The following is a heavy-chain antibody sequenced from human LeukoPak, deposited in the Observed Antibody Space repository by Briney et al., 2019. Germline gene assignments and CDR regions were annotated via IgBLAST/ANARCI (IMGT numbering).Heavy chain of an antibody. V-gene: IGHV3-23*01. CDR2: ITSGGEST. J-gene: IGHJ4*02. CDR3: AKDRPNYYGSNGHYYRRDGDY. CDR1: GFTFITYA. D-gene: IGHD3-22*01. Sequence: PGGSLRLSCAASGFTFITYAMSWVRQAPGKGLEWVSSITSGGESTYYAGSVKGQFTISRDNTKNTVYLQMNSLRAEDTAVYYCAKDRPNYYGSNGHYYRRDGDYWGQGTLVTVSS.